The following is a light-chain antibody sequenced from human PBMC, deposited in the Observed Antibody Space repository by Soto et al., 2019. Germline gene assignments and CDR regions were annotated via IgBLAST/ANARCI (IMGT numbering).Light chain of an antibody. J-gene: IGKJ1*01. CDR3: QQTYSNPRT. CDR1: QSIITY. CDR2: AGA. V-gene: IGKV1-39*01. Sequence: DIQMTQSPSSLSASVGDTVTITCRAGQSIITYLHWYQQRPGIAPKLLIYAGATLQRGVPSRFRGGGSGTDFNLTISSLQPEDSATYCCQQTYSNPRTFGQGTKVEIK.